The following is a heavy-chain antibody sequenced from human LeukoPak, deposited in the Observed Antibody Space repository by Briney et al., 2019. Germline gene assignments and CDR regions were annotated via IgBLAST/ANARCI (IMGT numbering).Heavy chain of an antibody. CDR1: GGSISSYY. Sequence: SETLSLTCTVSGGSISSYYWSWVRQPAGKGLEWIGRIYTSGSTNCNPSLKSRVTMSVDTSKNQFSLKLSSVTAADTAMYYCARETPYGSGSSLFDYWGQGTLVTVSS. D-gene: IGHD3-10*01. V-gene: IGHV4-4*07. J-gene: IGHJ4*02. CDR2: IYTSGST. CDR3: ARETPYGSGSSLFDY.